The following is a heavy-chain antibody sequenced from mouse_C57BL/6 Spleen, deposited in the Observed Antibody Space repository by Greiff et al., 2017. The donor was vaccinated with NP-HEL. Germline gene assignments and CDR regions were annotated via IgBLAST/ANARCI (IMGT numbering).Heavy chain of an antibody. J-gene: IGHJ1*03. CDR1: GFTFSSYA. D-gene: IGHD1-1*01. CDR3: ARGDGSSFFWYFDV. V-gene: IGHV5-4*03. CDR2: ISDGGSYT. Sequence: DVMLVESGGGLVKPGGSLKLSCAASGFTFSSYAMSWVRQTPEKRLEWVATISDGGSYTYYPDNVKGRFTISRDNAKNNLYLQMRHLKSEDTAMYYCARGDGSSFFWYFDVWGTGTTVTVSS.